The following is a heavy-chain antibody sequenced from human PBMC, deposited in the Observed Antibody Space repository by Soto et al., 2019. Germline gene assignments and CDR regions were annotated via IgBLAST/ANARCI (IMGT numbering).Heavy chain of an antibody. CDR3: ATATKLSGWSQTCPDF. Sequence: SETLSLTCSIYSGCFSGYYWSWIRQPPGKGLEWIGEISQSGNTNYSPSLKSRVSISIDTSKKQFSLNLASVSAADTAVYYCATATKLSGWSQTCPDFWGQGTLVTVSS. CDR2: ISQSGNT. D-gene: IGHD6-13*01. CDR1: SGCFSGYY. J-gene: IGHJ4*02. V-gene: IGHV4-34*01.